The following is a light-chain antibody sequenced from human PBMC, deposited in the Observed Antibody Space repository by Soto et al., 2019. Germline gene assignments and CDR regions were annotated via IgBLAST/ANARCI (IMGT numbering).Light chain of an antibody. V-gene: IGKV3-11*01. J-gene: IGKJ3*01. CDR3: QQRSNWPPVFT. CDR2: DAS. Sequence: EIVLTQSPATLSLSPGERATLSCRASQSVSSYLAWYQQKPGQAPRLLIYDASNRATGIPARFSGSGSGTDFTLTISSLEPEDFAVYYCQQRSNWPPVFTFGPGTKVHIK. CDR1: QSVSSY.